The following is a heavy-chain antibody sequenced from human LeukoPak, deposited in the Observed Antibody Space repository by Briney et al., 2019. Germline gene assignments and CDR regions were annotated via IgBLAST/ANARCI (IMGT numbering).Heavy chain of an antibody. D-gene: IGHD7-27*01. Sequence: GGSLRLSCEASGFTFSICSMNWVRQAPGKGLEWVSSMSANSFSIHYGESVKGRFTISRDNAKNSLHLQMNSLRVEDTGIYCCAREAPGDEAFDIWGQGTMVTVSS. CDR3: AREAPGDEAFDI. CDR1: GFTFSICS. V-gene: IGHV3-21*01. CDR2: MSANSFSI. J-gene: IGHJ3*02.